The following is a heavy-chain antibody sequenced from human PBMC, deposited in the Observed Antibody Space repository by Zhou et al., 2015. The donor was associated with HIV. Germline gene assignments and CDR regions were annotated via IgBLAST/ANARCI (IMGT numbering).Heavy chain of an antibody. CDR3: ATGIGYYYDY. V-gene: IGHV3-74*02. D-gene: IGHD3-10*01. CDR1: GITFTTYW. J-gene: IGHJ4*02. CDR2: INQDGSST. Sequence: EVQFVESGGGLVQPGGSLRLSCAASGITFTTYWMHWVRQAPGKGLVWVSRINQDGSSTTYADSVKGRFTISRDNTKNTVYLQMSSLRADDTALYYCATGIGYYYDYWGQGTLVTVSS.